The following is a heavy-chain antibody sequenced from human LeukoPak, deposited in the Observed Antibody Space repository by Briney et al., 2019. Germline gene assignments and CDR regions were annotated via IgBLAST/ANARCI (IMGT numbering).Heavy chain of an antibody. CDR1: GYTFTMYY. CDR3: ARLADYDSSGYLSY. J-gene: IGHJ4*02. V-gene: IGHV1-46*01. Sequence: ASVTVSFTASGYTFTMYYMHWVRQAPGQGLEGMGIINPSGGSARYAQKFQGRVTMTRDTSTSTVYMEVSSLRSEDTAVYYCARLADYDSSGYLSYWGQGTLVTVSS. CDR2: INPSGGSA. D-gene: IGHD3-22*01.